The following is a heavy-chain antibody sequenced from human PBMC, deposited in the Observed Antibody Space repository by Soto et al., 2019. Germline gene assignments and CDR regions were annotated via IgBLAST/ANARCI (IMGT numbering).Heavy chain of an antibody. CDR3: AREACSGGSCFYFGPDY. Sequence: GASVKVSCKASGYTFTSYAMHWVRQAPGQRLEWMGWINAGNGNTKYSQKFQGRVTITRDTSASTAYMELNSLRAEDTAVYYCAREACSGGSCFYFGPDYWGQGTLVTVSS. CDR1: GYTFTSYA. V-gene: IGHV1-3*01. CDR2: INAGNGNT. D-gene: IGHD2-15*01. J-gene: IGHJ4*02.